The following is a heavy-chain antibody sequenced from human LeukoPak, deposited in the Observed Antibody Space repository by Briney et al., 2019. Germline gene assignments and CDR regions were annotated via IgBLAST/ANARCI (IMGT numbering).Heavy chain of an antibody. CDR2: IYPGDSDT. CDR1: GYSFTNYW. CDR3: ARSASRYFDWFDY. J-gene: IGHJ4*02. V-gene: IGHV5-51*01. D-gene: IGHD3-9*01. Sequence: GESLKISCKGSGYSFTNYWIGWVRQMPGKGLEWMGIIYPGDSDTRYIPSFQGQVTISADKSINTAYLQWSSLKASDTAIYYCARSASRYFDWFDYWGQGTLATVSS.